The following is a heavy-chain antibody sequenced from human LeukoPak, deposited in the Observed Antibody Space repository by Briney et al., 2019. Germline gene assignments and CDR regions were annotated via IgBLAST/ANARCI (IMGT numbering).Heavy chain of an antibody. D-gene: IGHD2-2*01. Sequence: QPGGSLRLSCAASGFTLSSYPVTWVRQAPGKGLEWVSAISNGGGSTNYADSVKGRFTISRDNAKNSLYLQMNSLRAEDTAVYYCARENIVVVPAASARSIYYYYMDVWGKGTTVTVSS. CDR3: ARENIVVVPAASARSIYYYYMDV. J-gene: IGHJ6*03. CDR2: ISNGGGST. CDR1: GFTLSSYP. V-gene: IGHV3-23*01.